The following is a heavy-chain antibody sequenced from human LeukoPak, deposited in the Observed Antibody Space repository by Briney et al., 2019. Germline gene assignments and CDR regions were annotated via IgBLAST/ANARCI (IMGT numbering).Heavy chain of an antibody. D-gene: IGHD3-10*01. Sequence: GGSLRPSCAASGFTFSSYAMHWVRQAPGKGLEWVAVISYDGSNKYYADSVKGRFTISRDNSKNTLYLQMNSLRAEDTAVYYCARDLPNPMVRGVNYYYGMDVWGQGTTVTVSS. CDR3: ARDLPNPMVRGVNYYYGMDV. V-gene: IGHV3-30-3*01. J-gene: IGHJ6*02. CDR2: ISYDGSNK. CDR1: GFTFSSYA.